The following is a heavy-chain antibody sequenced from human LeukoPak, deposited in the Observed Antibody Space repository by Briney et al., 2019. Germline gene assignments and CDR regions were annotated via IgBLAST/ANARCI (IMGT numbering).Heavy chain of an antibody. D-gene: IGHD4-17*01. CDR3: ARDYGDSFDY. CDR2: IWYDGSNK. J-gene: IGHJ4*02. Sequence: GGSLRLSCAASGFSFSSYAMYWVRQAPGKGLEWVAVIWYDGSNKYYADSVKGRFTISRDNSKNTLYLQMNSLRAEDTAVYYCARDYGDSFDYWGQGTLVTVSS. CDR1: GFSFSSYA. V-gene: IGHV3-33*07.